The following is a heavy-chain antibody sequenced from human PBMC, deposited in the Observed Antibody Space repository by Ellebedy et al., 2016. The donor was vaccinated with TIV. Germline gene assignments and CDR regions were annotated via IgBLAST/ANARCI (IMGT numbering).Heavy chain of an antibody. Sequence: PGGSLRLSCAASGFTFSNYNMHWVLQAPGKGLEWVSSLSTGKNYIDYADSVKGRFTISRDNAKNSLYLQMNSLRAEDKAVYYCSRHTDHALDYWGQGALVTVSS. CDR3: SRHTDHALDY. D-gene: IGHD1-14*01. CDR2: LSTGKNYI. CDR1: GFTFSNYN. J-gene: IGHJ4*02. V-gene: IGHV3-21*01.